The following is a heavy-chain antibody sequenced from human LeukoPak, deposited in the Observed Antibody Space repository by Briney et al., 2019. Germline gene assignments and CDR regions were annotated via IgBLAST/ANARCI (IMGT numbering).Heavy chain of an antibody. V-gene: IGHV3-11*04. CDR2: ISSSGSTM. CDR1: GFSLSDYY. Sequence: GGSLRLSCAVSGFSLSDYYMTWIRQAPGKGLEWISYISSSGSTMYYADSVKGRFTISRDNAKKSLFLQMNSLRDEDTAVYYCARRLAYWGQGTLVTVSS. J-gene: IGHJ4*02. CDR3: ARRLAY.